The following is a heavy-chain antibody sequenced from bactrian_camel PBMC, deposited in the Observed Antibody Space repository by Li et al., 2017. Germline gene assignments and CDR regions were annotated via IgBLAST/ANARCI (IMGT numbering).Heavy chain of an antibody. CDR1: GYTFNTYS. Sequence: LVESGGGSALAGGSVRLSCAASGYTFNTYSWFRQTPGKERAAVAAHYTGDGSTYYLNSVEGRFTFSRDNTKNTLYLQIDNLQPEDTANYYCAAGTERRGYTCAVSAGVQTTQVTVS. D-gene: IGHD1*01. J-gene: IGHJ4*01. CDR2: HYTGDGST. V-gene: IGHV3S1*01.